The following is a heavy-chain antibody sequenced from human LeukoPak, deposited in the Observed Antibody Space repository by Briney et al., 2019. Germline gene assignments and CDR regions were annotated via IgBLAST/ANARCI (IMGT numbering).Heavy chain of an antibody. J-gene: IGHJ4*02. CDR3: ESDLVAATQ. V-gene: IGHV3-21*06. CDR1: GFTFSSYS. CDR2: ISSSSSYI. D-gene: IGHD1-26*01. Sequence: GGSLRLSCAASGFTFSSYSMNWVRQAPGKGLEWVSSISSSSSYIYYADSVKGRFTITRDNAKNSLYLEMNSLRADDTAVYCSESDLVAATQWGQGTLVTVSS.